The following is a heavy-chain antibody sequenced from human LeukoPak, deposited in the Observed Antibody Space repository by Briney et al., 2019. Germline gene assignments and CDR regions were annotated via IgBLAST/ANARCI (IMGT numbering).Heavy chain of an antibody. Sequence: GESLQISCQGSGYNFNTYWGAWVRQMPGKGLEWMGIIHPVDSDIRYSPSFPGQVTISADRSIESAYLHWSSLKASDTAMYYCASRPFMTTVFPWDFYWGQGTQVTVSS. CDR2: IHPVDSDI. V-gene: IGHV5-51*01. CDR1: GYNFNTYW. D-gene: IGHD4-17*01. CDR3: ASRPFMTTVFPWDFY. J-gene: IGHJ4*02.